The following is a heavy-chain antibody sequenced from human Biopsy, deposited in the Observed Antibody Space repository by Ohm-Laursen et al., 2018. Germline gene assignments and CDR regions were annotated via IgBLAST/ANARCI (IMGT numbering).Heavy chain of an antibody. Sequence: PGTPSLTCPVSGGSISNNNYYWGWIRQPPGKGLEWIGSIFYRGSTHYKPSLKSRVNISVDTSKNQFSLKLNSVTAADTAVYYCARDYDTSGYYYVSWGQGTLVTVSS. V-gene: IGHV4-39*01. CDR2: IFYRGST. CDR3: ARDYDTSGYYYVS. CDR1: GGSISNNNYY. J-gene: IGHJ5*02. D-gene: IGHD3-22*01.